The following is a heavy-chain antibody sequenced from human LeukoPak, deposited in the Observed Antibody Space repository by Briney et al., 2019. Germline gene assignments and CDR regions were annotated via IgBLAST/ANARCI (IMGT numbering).Heavy chain of an antibody. Sequence: SETLSLTCTVSGGSISSSSYFWGWIRQPPGKGLEWIGSIYYSGSTYYNPSLKSRVTISVDTSKNQFSLKLSSVTAADTAVYYCAATVTTRDYYYYMDVWGKGTTVTVSS. CDR3: AATVTTRDYYYYMDV. CDR1: GGSISSSSYF. V-gene: IGHV4-39*01. D-gene: IGHD4-17*01. CDR2: IYYSGST. J-gene: IGHJ6*03.